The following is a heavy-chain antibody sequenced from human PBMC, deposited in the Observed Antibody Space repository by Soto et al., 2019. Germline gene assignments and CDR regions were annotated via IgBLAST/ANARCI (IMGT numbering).Heavy chain of an antibody. J-gene: IGHJ3*02. V-gene: IGHV1-3*01. Sequence: GASVKVSCKASGYTFSNYAMHWVRQAPGQRPEWMGWINAGNGNTKYSQRFQDRVTITRDTSTSTAYMELRSLRSDDTAVYYCARGGHDSSGYYSGNAFDIWGQGTMVTVSS. CDR1: GYTFSNYA. D-gene: IGHD3-22*01. CDR2: INAGNGNT. CDR3: ARGGHDSSGYYSGNAFDI.